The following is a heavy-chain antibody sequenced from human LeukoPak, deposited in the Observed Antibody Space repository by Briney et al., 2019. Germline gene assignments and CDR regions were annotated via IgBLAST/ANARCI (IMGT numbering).Heavy chain of an antibody. CDR2: IYYSGST. V-gene: IGHV4-59*01. CDR1: GGSISSYY. J-gene: IGHJ3*02. CDR3: ARDLGNYATPAFDI. Sequence: SETLSLTCTVSGGSISSYYGNLIRQPPGKGLEWIGYIYYSGSTNYNPSLKSRVTISVDPSKNQFSLKLSSVTAADTAVYYCARDLGNYATPAFDIWGQGTMVTVSS. D-gene: IGHD1-7*01.